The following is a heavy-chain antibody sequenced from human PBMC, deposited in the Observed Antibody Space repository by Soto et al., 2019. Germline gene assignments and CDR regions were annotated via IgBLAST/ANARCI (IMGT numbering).Heavy chain of an antibody. V-gene: IGHV3-48*03. CDR1: GFTFSSYE. J-gene: IGHJ6*02. CDR2: ISSSGSTI. CDR3: ARGWSTVRSYYGMDV. D-gene: IGHD6-13*01. Sequence: GGSLRLSCAASGFTFSSYEMNWVRQAPGKGLEWVSYISSSGSTIYYADSVKGRFTISRDNAKNSLYLQMNSLRAEDTAVYYCARGWSTVRSYYGMDVWSQGTTVTVSS.